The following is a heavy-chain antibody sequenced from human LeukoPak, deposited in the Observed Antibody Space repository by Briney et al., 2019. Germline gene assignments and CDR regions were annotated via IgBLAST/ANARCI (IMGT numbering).Heavy chain of an antibody. CDR2: INPNNGDT. Sequence: GASVKVSCKASGYTFTGYYIHWVRQAPGQGLEWMGWINPNNGDTNFAQKFEDRVTMTRDTSITTVYMELRSLRSDDTAVYYCARGSYYDSSGYYYYFDYWGQGTLVTVSS. CDR1: GYTFTGYY. V-gene: IGHV1-2*02. D-gene: IGHD3-22*01. CDR3: ARGSYYDSSGYYYYFDY. J-gene: IGHJ4*02.